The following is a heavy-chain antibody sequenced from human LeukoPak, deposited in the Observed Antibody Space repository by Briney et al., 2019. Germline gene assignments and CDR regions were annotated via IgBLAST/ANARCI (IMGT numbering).Heavy chain of an antibody. J-gene: IGHJ5*02. V-gene: IGHV4-59*01. D-gene: IGHD1-14*01. Sequence: SETLSLTCTVSDDSITMYYWTWIRQPPGKGLEWIGYTSYSGNTNYNPSLKSRVTMSVDTSRKQFSLRLTSVTAADTAVYYCTRTPRKAWFDPWGQGTLVTVSS. CDR3: TRTPRKAWFDP. CDR2: TSYSGNT. CDR1: DDSITMYY.